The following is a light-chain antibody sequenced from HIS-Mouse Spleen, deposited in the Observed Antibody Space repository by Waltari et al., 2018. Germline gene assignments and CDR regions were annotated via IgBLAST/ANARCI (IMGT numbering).Light chain of an antibody. J-gene: IGKJ2*01. CDR3: QQYYSTPYT. CDR1: QRGLYSSNNKNY. V-gene: IGKV4-1*01. Sequence: DIVMTQSPDSLAVSLGERATINCKSSQRGLYSSNNKNYLAWYQQKPGQPPKLLIYWASTRESGVPDRFSGSGSGTDFTLTISRLQAEDVAVYYCQQYYSTPYTFGQGTKLEIK. CDR2: WAS.